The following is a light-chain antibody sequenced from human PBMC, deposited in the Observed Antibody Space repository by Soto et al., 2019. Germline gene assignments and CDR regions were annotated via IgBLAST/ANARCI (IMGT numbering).Light chain of an antibody. J-gene: IGLJ3*02. CDR2: EVT. Sequence: QSVLTQPPSASGSPGQSVTISCTGTSSDVGGYNYVSWYQQYPGRAPKLMIYEVTKRPSGVPDRCSGSKSGNTASLTVSGLQDEDEADYYCSSYAASNNFYFVFGGGTKLTVL. CDR1: SSDVGGYNY. V-gene: IGLV2-8*01. CDR3: SSYAASNNFYFV.